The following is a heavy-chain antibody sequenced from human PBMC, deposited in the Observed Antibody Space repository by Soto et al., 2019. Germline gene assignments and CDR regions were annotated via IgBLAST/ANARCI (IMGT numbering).Heavy chain of an antibody. CDR2: MNHSGST. V-gene: IGHV4-34*01. D-gene: IGHD3-10*01. CDR1: GGSFSGYY. J-gene: IGHJ4*02. CDR3: GFSYYYGSGIFDY. Sequence: SETLSLTCAVYGGSFSGYYWSWIRQPPGKGLEWFGEMNHSGSTNYNPSLKSRVTISVDTSKNQFSLKLSSVTAADTAVYYCGFSYYYGSGIFDYWGQGTLVTVSS.